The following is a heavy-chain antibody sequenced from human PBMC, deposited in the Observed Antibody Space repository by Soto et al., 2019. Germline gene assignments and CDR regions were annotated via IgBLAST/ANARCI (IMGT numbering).Heavy chain of an antibody. D-gene: IGHD3-3*01. CDR2: IYHSGST. CDR1: GGSISSSNW. CDR3: PSFTYDFWSGYPHSYYYYGMDV. J-gene: IGHJ6*02. V-gene: IGHV4-4*02. Sequence: PSETLSLTCAVSGGSISSSNWWSWVRQPPGKGLEWIGEIYHSGSTNYNPSLKSRVTISVDKSKNQFSLKLSSVTAADTAVYYCPSFTYDFWSGYPHSYYYYGMDVWGQGTKVTVSS.